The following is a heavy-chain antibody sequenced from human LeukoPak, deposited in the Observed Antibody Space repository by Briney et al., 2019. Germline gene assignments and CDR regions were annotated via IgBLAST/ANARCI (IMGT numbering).Heavy chain of an antibody. J-gene: IGHJ4*02. CDR1: GFTFSSYG. CDR3: ARDRHIDFWSGSGDPGISYDFDY. Sequence: PGGSLRLSCAASGFTFSSYGMHWVRQAPGKGLEWVAVIWYDGSNKYYADSVKGRFTISRDNSKNTLYLQMNSLRAEDTAVYYCARDRHIDFWSGSGDPGISYDFDYWGQGTLVTVSS. D-gene: IGHD3-3*01. V-gene: IGHV3-33*01. CDR2: IWYDGSNK.